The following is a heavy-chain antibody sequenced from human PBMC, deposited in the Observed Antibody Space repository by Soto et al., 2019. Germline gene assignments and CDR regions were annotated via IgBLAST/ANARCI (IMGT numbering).Heavy chain of an antibody. J-gene: IGHJ6*02. D-gene: IGHD2-15*01. Sequence: SGPTLVNPTQTLTLTCTFSGFSLSTSGMCVSWIRQPPGKALEWLARIDWDDDKYYSTSLKTRLTISKDTSKNQVVLTMTNMDPVDTATYYCARTGFCGTRPYYYHGMDVWGQGTTVTVSS. V-gene: IGHV2-70*11. CDR2: IDWDDDK. CDR3: ARTGFCGTRPYYYHGMDV. CDR1: GFSLSTSGMC.